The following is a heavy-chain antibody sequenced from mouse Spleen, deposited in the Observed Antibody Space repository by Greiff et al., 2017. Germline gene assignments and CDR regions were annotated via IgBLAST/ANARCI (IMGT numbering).Heavy chain of an antibody. D-gene: IGHD4-1*01. Sequence: QVQLQQSGPELVKPGASVKISCKASGYAFSSSWMNWVKQRPGKGLEWIGRIYPGDGDTNYNGKFKGKATLTADKSSSTAYMQLSSLTSEDSAVYFCARSSNWALDYWGQGTTLTVSS. V-gene: IGHV1-82*01. CDR1: GYAFSSSW. J-gene: IGHJ2*01. CDR3: ARSSNWALDY. CDR2: IYPGDGDT.